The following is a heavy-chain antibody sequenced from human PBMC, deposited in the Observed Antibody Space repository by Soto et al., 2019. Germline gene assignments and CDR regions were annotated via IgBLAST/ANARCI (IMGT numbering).Heavy chain of an antibody. CDR1: GGSISSGGYY. CDR3: ARAYLDTARFDP. J-gene: IGHJ5*02. CDR2: IYYSGST. Sequence: PSETLSLTCTVSGGSISSGGYYWSWIRQHPGKGLEWIGYIYYSGSTYYNPSLKSRVTISVDTSKNQFSLKLSSVTAADTAVYYCARAYLDTARFDPWGQGTLVTVSS. D-gene: IGHD5-18*01. V-gene: IGHV4-31*03.